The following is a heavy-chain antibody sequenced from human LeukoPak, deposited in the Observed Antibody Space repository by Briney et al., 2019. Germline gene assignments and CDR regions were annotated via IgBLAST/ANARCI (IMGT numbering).Heavy chain of an antibody. CDR3: AGGTYYYDSSGYRNWFDP. J-gene: IGHJ5*02. Sequence: SETLSLTCAVYGGSFSGYYWSWIRQLPGKGLEWIGEINHSGSTNYNPSLKSRVTISVDTSKNQFSLKLSSVTAADTAVYYCAGGTYYYDSSGYRNWFDPWGQGTLVTVSS. D-gene: IGHD3-22*01. CDR2: INHSGST. CDR1: GGSFSGYY. V-gene: IGHV4-34*01.